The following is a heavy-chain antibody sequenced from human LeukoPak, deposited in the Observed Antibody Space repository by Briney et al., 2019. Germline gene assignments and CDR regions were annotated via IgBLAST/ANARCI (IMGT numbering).Heavy chain of an antibody. D-gene: IGHD6-19*01. CDR1: GYTFTSYA. J-gene: IGHJ1*01. CDR2: INAGNGNT. Sequence: ASVKVSCKASGYTFTSYAMHWVCQAPGQRLEWMGWINAGNGNTKYSQKFQGRVTITRDTSASTAYMELSSLRSEDTAVYYCASHYSSGWAATGREYFQHWGQGTLVTVSS. V-gene: IGHV1-3*01. CDR3: ASHYSSGWAATGREYFQH.